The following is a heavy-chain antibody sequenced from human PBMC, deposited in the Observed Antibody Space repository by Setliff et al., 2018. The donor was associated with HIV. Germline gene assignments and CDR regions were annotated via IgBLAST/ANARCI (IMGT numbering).Heavy chain of an antibody. V-gene: IGHV4-39*01. CDR3: ARGTMVRGVIIVVWNWFDP. CDR1: GGSVSSSSYY. CDR2: IYYSGST. D-gene: IGHD3-10*01. J-gene: IGHJ5*02. Sequence: SETLSLTCTVSGGSVSSSSYYWGWIRQPPGKGLDWIGSIYYSGSTYYNPSLKSRVTISVYTSTNQFSLTLSSVTAADTAVYYCARGTMVRGVIIVVWNWFDPWGQVTLVTVS.